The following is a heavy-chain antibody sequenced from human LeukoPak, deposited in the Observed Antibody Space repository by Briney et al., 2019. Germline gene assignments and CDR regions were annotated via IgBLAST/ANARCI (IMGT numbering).Heavy chain of an antibody. Sequence: SETLSLTCTVSGGSISSGGYYWSWIRQHPGKGLEWIGYIYYSGSTYYNPSLKSRVTISVDTSKNQFSLKLSSVTAADTAVYYCARAPYYDFWSGSCMDVGGQGTTVTVSS. J-gene: IGHJ6*02. CDR1: GGSISSGGYY. V-gene: IGHV4-31*03. D-gene: IGHD3-3*01. CDR3: ARAPYYDFWSGSCMDV. CDR2: IYYSGST.